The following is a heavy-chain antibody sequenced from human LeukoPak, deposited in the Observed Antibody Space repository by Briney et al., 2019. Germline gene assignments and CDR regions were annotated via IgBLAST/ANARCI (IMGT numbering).Heavy chain of an antibody. Sequence: GGSLRLSCAASGITLSSYSMNWVRQVPGKGLEWVSSISSSSYIYYADSVKGRFTISRDNAKNSLYLQMNSLRAEDTAVYYCAREIVVVPAAIWVFDYWGQGTLVTVSS. CDR2: ISSSSYI. CDR1: GITLSSYS. J-gene: IGHJ4*02. V-gene: IGHV3-21*01. D-gene: IGHD2-2*02. CDR3: AREIVVVPAAIWVFDY.